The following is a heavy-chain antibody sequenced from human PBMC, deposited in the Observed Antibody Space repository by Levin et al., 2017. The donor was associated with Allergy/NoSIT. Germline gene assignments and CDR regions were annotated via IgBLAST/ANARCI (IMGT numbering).Heavy chain of an antibody. Sequence: GGSLRLSCAASGFTFSSYAMSWVRQAPGKGLEWVSAISGSGGSTYYADSVKGRFTISRDNSKNTLYLQMNSLRAEDTAVYYCAKVLGCSGGSCYSQRKYDYYGMDVWGQGTTVTVSS. CDR2: ISGSGGST. J-gene: IGHJ6*02. CDR3: AKVLGCSGGSCYSQRKYDYYGMDV. CDR1: GFTFSSYA. V-gene: IGHV3-23*01. D-gene: IGHD2-15*01.